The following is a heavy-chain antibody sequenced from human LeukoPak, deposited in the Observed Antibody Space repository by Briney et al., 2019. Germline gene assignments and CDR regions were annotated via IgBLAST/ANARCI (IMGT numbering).Heavy chain of an antibody. CDR3: AKTYTNSWYSFDC. Sequence: GGSLRLSCAASGFTFTDYTLAWVRQAPGKGLEWVSAISASGDTTYYADSLKGRFTISRDNAKNMVYLQMDSLRAEDTALYYCAKTYTNSWYSFDCWGQGTLVTVSS. CDR1: GFTFTDYT. J-gene: IGHJ4*02. CDR2: ISASGDTT. V-gene: IGHV3-23*01. D-gene: IGHD6-13*01.